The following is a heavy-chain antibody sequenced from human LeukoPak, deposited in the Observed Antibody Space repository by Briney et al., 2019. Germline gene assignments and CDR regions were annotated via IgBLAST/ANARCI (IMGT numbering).Heavy chain of an antibody. D-gene: IGHD3-22*01. CDR3: AREYYYDSSGYYYLDY. J-gene: IGHJ4*02. Sequence: GGSLRLSCAASGFTFSSYAMHWVREAPGKGLEGVAVISYDGSNKYYADSMKGRFPISRDNSNNQLYLHMNSLRAEATAVDYCAREYYYDSSGYYYLDYWGQGTLVTVSS. V-gene: IGHV3-30*04. CDR2: ISYDGSNK. CDR1: GFTFSSYA.